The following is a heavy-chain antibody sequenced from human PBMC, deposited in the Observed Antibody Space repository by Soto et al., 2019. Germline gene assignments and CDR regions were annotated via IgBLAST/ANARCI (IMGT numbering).Heavy chain of an antibody. Sequence: GGSLRLSCAASGFTFSSYAMSWVRQAPGKGLEWVSTISGSGGSTYYADSVKGRFTISRDNSKNTLYLQMNSLRAEDTAVYFCAKVALLYGVTTGNYFDYWGQGTLVTVPQ. CDR2: ISGSGGST. CDR1: GFTFSSYA. J-gene: IGHJ4*02. D-gene: IGHD4-17*01. CDR3: AKVALLYGVTTGNYFDY. V-gene: IGHV3-23*01.